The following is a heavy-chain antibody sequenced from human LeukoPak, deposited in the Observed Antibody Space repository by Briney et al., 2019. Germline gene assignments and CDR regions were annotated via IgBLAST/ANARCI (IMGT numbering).Heavy chain of an antibody. D-gene: IGHD2-2*01. CDR3: ARIGYCSSTSCYGGGSNYYYYYMDV. CDR2: INHSGST. CDR1: GGSFSGYY. Sequence: SETLSLTCAVYGGSFSGYYWSWIRQPPGKGLEWIGEINHSGSTNYNPSLKSRVTISVDTPKNQFSLKLSSVTAADTAVYYCARIGYCSSTSCYGGGSNYYYYYMDVWGKGTTVTVSS. V-gene: IGHV4-34*01. J-gene: IGHJ6*03.